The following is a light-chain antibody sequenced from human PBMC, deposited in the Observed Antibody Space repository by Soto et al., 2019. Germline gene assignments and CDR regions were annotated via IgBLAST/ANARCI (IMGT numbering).Light chain of an antibody. CDR1: QSVSSY. V-gene: IGKV3-11*01. J-gene: IGKJ1*01. CDR3: QQYGSSLWT. Sequence: EIVLTQSPATLSLSPGERATLSCRASQSVSSYLAWYQQKPGQAPRLLIYDASNRATGIPARFSGSGSGTDFTLTIISLEPEDFAVYYCQQYGSSLWTFGQGTKVEIK. CDR2: DAS.